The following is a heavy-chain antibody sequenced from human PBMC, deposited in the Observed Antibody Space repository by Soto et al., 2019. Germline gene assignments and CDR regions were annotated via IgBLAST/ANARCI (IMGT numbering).Heavy chain of an antibody. V-gene: IGHV1-69*13. CDR3: ARALALDSRDGAKIGPPYYYYYGMDV. CDR1: GGTFSSYA. CDR2: IIPIFGTA. Sequence: RASVKVSCEASGGTFSSYAISWVRQAPGQGLEWMGGIIPIFGTANCAQKFQGRVTITADESTSTAYMELSSLRSEDTAVYYCARALALDSRDGAKIGPPYYYYYGMDVWGQGTTVTVS. D-gene: IGHD3-3*01. J-gene: IGHJ6*02.